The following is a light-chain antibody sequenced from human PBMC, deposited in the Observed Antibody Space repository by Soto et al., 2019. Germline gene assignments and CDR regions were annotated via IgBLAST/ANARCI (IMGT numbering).Light chain of an antibody. J-gene: IGKJ2*01. CDR1: QSLLHSNGYNY. V-gene: IGKV2-28*01. Sequence: DIVMTQSPLSLPVTPGEPASISCRSSQSLLHSNGYNYLDWYLQKPGQSPPLLIYLGSNRASGVPARFSGSGSGTDFTLNISRVEAEDFGVYYCMQALRNSYTFGQGTKLEIK. CDR3: MQALRNSYT. CDR2: LGS.